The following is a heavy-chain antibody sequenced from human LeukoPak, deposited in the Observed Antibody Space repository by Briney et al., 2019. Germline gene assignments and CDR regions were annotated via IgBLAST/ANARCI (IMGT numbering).Heavy chain of an antibody. V-gene: IGHV1-2*06. CDR2: ISLRSGGT. J-gene: IGHJ4*02. Sequence: ASVKVSCKTYGYTFTDYYMHWLPQAPGQGLEWMGRISLRSGGTNYAQKFQGRVTVTRDTSISTVYMELSRLRSDDTAVYYCRLVTMGDYWGQGTLVTVSS. CDR1: GYTFTDYY. CDR3: RLVTMGDY. D-gene: IGHD4-23*01.